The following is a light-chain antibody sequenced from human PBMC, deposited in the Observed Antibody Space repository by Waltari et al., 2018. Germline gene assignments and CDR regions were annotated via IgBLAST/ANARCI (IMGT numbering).Light chain of an antibody. Sequence: QSALTQPASVSGSHGQWVTITCTATSSDVGSYTFVSWYQQYPGTAPKVMIYEVSKRPSGVSNRYSGPKSGNTSSLTISGLQAEVEADYYCCSYASTSNSLVFGGGTKLTVL. J-gene: IGLJ2*01. CDR3: CSYASTSNSLV. V-gene: IGLV2-23*02. CDR1: SSDVGSYTF. CDR2: EVS.